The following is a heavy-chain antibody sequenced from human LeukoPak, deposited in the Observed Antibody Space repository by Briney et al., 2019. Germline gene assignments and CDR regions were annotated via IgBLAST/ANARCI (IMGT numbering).Heavy chain of an antibody. CDR3: ARCYSSSCPDGFDP. CDR1: GYSFPSYW. D-gene: IGHD6-13*01. CDR2: IYPGDSDT. J-gene: IGHJ5*02. V-gene: IGHV5-51*01. Sequence: GGSLKISCWGSGYSFPSYWLGWVRQMPGKGLGWMGIIYPGDSDTRYSPSFQGQVTISADKSISTAYLQWSSLKASDTDMYYCARCYSSSCPDGFDPWGQGTLVTVSS.